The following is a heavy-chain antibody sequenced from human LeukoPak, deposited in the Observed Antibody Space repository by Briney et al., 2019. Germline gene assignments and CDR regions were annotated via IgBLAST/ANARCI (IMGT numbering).Heavy chain of an antibody. J-gene: IGHJ4*02. CDR1: GYTFTTYG. V-gene: IGHV1-18*01. Sequence: SVKVSCKASGYTFTTYGISWVRQAPGQGLEWVGWISAYNGNTNNAQRLQGRVTMTTDISTNTAYMELRSLISDDTAVYYCARGGKWEHLEYWGQGTLVTVSS. D-gene: IGHD1-26*01. CDR3: ARGGKWEHLEY. CDR2: ISAYNGNT.